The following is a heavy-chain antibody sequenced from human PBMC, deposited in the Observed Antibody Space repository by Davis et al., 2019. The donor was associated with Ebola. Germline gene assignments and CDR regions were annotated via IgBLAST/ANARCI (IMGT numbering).Heavy chain of an antibody. V-gene: IGHV1-18*01. CDR3: ARGGVAYSDLDY. Sequence: AASVKVSCKASGYTFTSYGISWVRQAPGQGLEWMGWISAYNGNTNYAQKLQGRVTMTRENSMSTAYMELSSLRSEDTAVYFCARGGVAYSDLDYWGQGTLVAVSS. CDR1: GYTFTSYG. D-gene: IGHD2-21*01. CDR2: ISAYNGNT. J-gene: IGHJ4*02.